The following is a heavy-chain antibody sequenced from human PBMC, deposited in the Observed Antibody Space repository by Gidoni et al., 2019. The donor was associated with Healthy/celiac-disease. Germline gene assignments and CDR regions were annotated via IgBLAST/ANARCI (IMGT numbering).Heavy chain of an antibody. CDR2: LYYSGST. CDR3: ARHYQSIAAPPDY. Sequence: QLQLQESGPGLVKPSETLSLTRTVPGGSISSSSYYWGWIRQPPGKGLEWIGSLYYSGSTYYHPSLKSRVTISVDTSKNQFSLKLSSVTAADTAVYYCARHYQSIAAPPDYWGQGTLVTVSS. D-gene: IGHD6-6*01. CDR1: GGSISSSSYY. V-gene: IGHV4-39*01. J-gene: IGHJ4*02.